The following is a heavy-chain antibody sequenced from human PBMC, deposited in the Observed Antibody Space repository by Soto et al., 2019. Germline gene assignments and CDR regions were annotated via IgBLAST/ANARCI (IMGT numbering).Heavy chain of an antibody. D-gene: IGHD1-1*01. CDR1: GGTFSSYA. J-gene: IGHJ6*02. V-gene: IGHV1-69*13. CDR2: IIPIFGTA. CDR3: AGGRLESLDYYYYYYGMDV. Sequence: GASVKVSCKASGGTFSSYAISWVRQAPGQGLEWMGGIIPIFGTANYAQKFQGRVTITADESTSTAYMELSSLRSEDTAVYYCAGGRLESLDYYYYYYGMDVWGQGXTVTVYS.